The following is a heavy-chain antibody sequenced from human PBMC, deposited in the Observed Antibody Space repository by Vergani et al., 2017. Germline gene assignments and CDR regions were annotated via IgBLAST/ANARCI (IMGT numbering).Heavy chain of an antibody. Sequence: EVQPVESGGGLVKPGGSLRLSCTTSGFTFSSVWMSWVRHAPGKGLEWVARIRPKTDGETTDYAASVKGRFTISRDDSNNTLYLQMNSLKTEDTAVYYCSRHGPCGNGGCLHVAHWGQGGQVTVAS. CDR1: GFTFSSVW. CDR3: SRHGPCGNGGCLHVAH. V-gene: IGHV3-15*01. J-gene: IGHJ4*02. D-gene: IGHD5-24*01. CDR2: IRPKTDGETT.